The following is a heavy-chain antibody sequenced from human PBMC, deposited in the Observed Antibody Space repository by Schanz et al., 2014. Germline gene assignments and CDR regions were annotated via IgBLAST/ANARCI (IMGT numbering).Heavy chain of an antibody. CDR3: ARDQGRGDLPGDI. Sequence: QVQLQESGPGLVKPSGTLSLTCAVSGGSVSSGRYYWSWIRQFPGKGLEWIGFISYSGSTYYNPSRKSRVTISVDTSKNQFELNRSSATAADTAVYYCARDQGRGDLPGDIWGQGTMVTVSS. D-gene: IGHD4-17*01. J-gene: IGHJ3*02. CDR2: ISYSGST. CDR1: GGSVSSGRYY. V-gene: IGHV4-31*11.